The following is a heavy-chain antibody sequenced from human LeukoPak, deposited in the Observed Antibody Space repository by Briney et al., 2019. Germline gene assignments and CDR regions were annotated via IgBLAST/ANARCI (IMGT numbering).Heavy chain of an antibody. V-gene: IGHV3-9*01. CDR2: ISWNSGSI. D-gene: IGHD3-22*01. CDR3: AKDSADYYDSSGLFDY. Sequence: GGSLRLSCAASGFTLDDYAMHWVRQAPGKGLEWVSGISWNSGSIGYADSVKGRFTISRDNAKNSLYLQMNSLRAEDTALYYCAKDSADYYDSSGLFDYWGQGTLVTVSS. J-gene: IGHJ4*02. CDR1: GFTLDDYA.